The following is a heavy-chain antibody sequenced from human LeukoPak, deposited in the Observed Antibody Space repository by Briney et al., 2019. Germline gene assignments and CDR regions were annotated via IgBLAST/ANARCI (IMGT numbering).Heavy chain of an antibody. J-gene: IGHJ4*02. CDR3: ARRAGAYSHPYDY. CDR1: GFSFRDRY. V-gene: IGHV3-11*04. CDR2: ISPNSDNI. Sequence: GGSLRLSCAATGFSFRDRYMSWIRQAPGKGMEWVAYISPNSDNIHYADSVKGRFTISRDNAKNSLFLQVNSLRAEDTAVYYCARRAGAYSHPYDYWGQGTLVTVSS. D-gene: IGHD4/OR15-4a*01.